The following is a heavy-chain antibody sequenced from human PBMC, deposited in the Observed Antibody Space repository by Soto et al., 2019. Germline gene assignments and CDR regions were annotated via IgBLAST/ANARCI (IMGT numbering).Heavy chain of an antibody. D-gene: IGHD6-19*01. V-gene: IGHV6-1*01. J-gene: IGHJ3*01. CDR2: TYYRSKWYD. CDR1: GDSVSSNSAA. CDR3: AREVAGTGTFDL. Sequence: PSQTLSLTCVISGDSVSSNSAAWNWIRQSPSRGLEWLGRTYYRSKWYDDYAVSVKSRITINPDTSKNQFSLHLNSVTPEDAAVYYCAREVAGTGTFDLWGPGTMVTVSS.